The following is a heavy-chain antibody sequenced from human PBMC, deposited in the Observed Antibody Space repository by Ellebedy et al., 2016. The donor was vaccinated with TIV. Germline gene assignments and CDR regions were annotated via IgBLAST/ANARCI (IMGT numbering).Heavy chain of an antibody. CDR1: GFSFSSYW. CDR3: ARAYSAFWGYGMGV. CDR2: INRDGSST. D-gene: IGHD1-26*01. Sequence: GESLKISCAASGFSFSSYWMHWVRQGPGKGLVWVSRINRDGSSTSYADSVKGRFTISRDNAKSSLYLQMNSLRAEDTAVYYCARAYSAFWGYGMGVWGQGTTVSVSS. V-gene: IGHV3-74*01. J-gene: IGHJ6*02.